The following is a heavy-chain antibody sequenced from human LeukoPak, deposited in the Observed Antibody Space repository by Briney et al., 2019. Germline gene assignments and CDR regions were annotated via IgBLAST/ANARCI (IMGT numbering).Heavy chain of an antibody. D-gene: IGHD2-8*02. V-gene: IGHV4-4*07. Sequence: SEALSLTCSVSGVSINDHYWTWVRQPAGRGLEWIGHIYISGSTDYNPSLKSRVTISLDTSKKQFSLKLSSVTAADTAVYYCARRGRGTGNGTGFFDYWGQGSLVTVSS. CDR3: ARRGRGTGNGTGFFDY. J-gene: IGHJ4*02. CDR2: IYISGST. CDR1: GVSINDHY.